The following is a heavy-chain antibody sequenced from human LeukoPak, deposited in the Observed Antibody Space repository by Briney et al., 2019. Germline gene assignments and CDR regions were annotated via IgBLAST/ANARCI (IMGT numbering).Heavy chain of an antibody. CDR1: GGSLSFYY. Sequence: SETLSLTCGVSGGSLSFYYWSWIRQSPGKGLEWIAEISQNGDSNYNMSLKSRVTISVDTSKNQFSLKLSSVTAAGTAVYYCARVSRSGSYFGAFEIWGQGTMVTVSS. J-gene: IGHJ3*02. CDR2: ISQNGDS. V-gene: IGHV4-34*01. D-gene: IGHD1-26*01. CDR3: ARVSRSGSYFGAFEI.